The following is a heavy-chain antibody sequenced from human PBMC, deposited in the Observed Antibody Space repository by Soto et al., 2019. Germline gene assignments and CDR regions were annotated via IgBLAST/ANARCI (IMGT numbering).Heavy chain of an antibody. CDR2: ISDTGRT. Sequence: PSETLSLTCTVSGGSISSSYWSWIRQPPGKGLEWIGHISDTGRTNYNPSLKSRVTISLDTSKSQLSLKLSSVTAADTAVYYCARGMYYYGSGSYYPNWFDPRGQGTLVTVSS. CDR3: ARGMYYYGSGSYYPNWFDP. CDR1: GGSISSSY. J-gene: IGHJ5*02. V-gene: IGHV4-59*08. D-gene: IGHD3-10*01.